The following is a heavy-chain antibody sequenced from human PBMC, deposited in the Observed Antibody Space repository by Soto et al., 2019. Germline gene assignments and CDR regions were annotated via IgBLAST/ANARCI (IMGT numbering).Heavy chain of an antibody. CDR2: INHSGST. V-gene: IGHV4-34*01. Sequence: SETLSLPCAVYGGSFSGYYWSWIRQPPGKGLEWIGEINHSGSTNYNPSLKSRVTISVDTSKNRFSLKLSYVTAADTAVYYCARGVYYVFWSGYYGPHYFDYSGPGTLVIVSS. CDR3: ARGVYYVFWSGYYGPHYFDY. D-gene: IGHD3-3*01. CDR1: GGSFSGYY. J-gene: IGHJ4*02.